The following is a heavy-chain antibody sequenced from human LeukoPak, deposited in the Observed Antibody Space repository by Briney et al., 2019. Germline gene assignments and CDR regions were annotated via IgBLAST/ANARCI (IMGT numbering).Heavy chain of an antibody. D-gene: IGHD3-16*02. CDR3: ARAPSAGNFVLYYFDY. V-gene: IGHV3-48*01. CDR2: ISSNSATI. Sequence: PGGSLRLSCAGSGFIFDSHALTWVRQAPGKGLEWVSYISSNSATIYYADSVKGRFTISRDNAKNSLYLQMNSLRAEDTAVYYCARAPSAGNFVLYYFDYWGQGTLVTVSS. J-gene: IGHJ4*02. CDR1: GFIFDSHA.